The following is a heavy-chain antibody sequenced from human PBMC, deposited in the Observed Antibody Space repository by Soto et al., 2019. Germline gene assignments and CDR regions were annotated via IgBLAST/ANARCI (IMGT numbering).Heavy chain of an antibody. CDR3: AKDRAASYYFDY. CDR1: GFTFSSYA. Sequence: PVGFLRLSCAASGFTFSSYAMSWVRQAPGKGLEWVSAISGSGGSTYYADSVKGRFTISRDNSKNTLYLQMNSLRADDTAVYYCAKDRAASYYFDYWGQGTLVTVSS. J-gene: IGHJ4*02. CDR2: ISGSGGST. D-gene: IGHD2-15*01. V-gene: IGHV3-23*01.